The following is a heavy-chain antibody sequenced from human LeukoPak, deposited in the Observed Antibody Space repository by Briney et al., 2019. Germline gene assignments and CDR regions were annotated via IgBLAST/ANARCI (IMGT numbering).Heavy chain of an antibody. D-gene: IGHD3-22*01. CDR2: ISAYNGNT. J-gene: IGHJ3*02. Sequence: ASVKVSCKASGYTFTSYGISWVRQAPGQGLEWMGWISAYNGNTNYAQKLQGRVTMTTDTSTSTAYMELRSLRSDDTAVYYCARDPQITMIVVVTGGGAFDIWGQGTMVTVSS. CDR1: GYTFTSYG. CDR3: ARDPQITMIVVVTGGGAFDI. V-gene: IGHV1-18*01.